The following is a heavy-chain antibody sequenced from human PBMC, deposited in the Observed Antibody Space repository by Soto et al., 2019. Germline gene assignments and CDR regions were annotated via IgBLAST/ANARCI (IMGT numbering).Heavy chain of an antibody. V-gene: IGHV3-30*18. CDR1: GFTFSSYG. D-gene: IGHD3-3*01. CDR2: ISYDGSNK. CDR3: AKRFYDFWSGYYPIYYYYGMDV. J-gene: IGHJ6*02. Sequence: ESGGGVVQPGRSLRLSCAASGFTFSSYGMHWVRQAPGKGLEWVAVISYDGSNKYYADSVKGRFTISRDNSKNTLYLQMNSLRAEDTAVYYCAKRFYDFWSGYYPIYYYYGMDVWGQGTTVTVSS.